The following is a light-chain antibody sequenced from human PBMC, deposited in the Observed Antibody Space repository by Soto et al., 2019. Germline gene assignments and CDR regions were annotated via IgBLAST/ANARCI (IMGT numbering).Light chain of an antibody. Sequence: EIVVTQSPLSLPVTPGEPASISCKSSQSLLHSNGNTYLDWYLQKPGQSPQLLIYLGSNRASGVPDRFSGSGSGTDFTLNISRVEAEDVGGYYCMQALHALTVGQGTKVEIK. J-gene: IGKJ1*01. CDR3: MQALHALT. CDR1: QSLLHSNGNTY. CDR2: LGS. V-gene: IGKV2-28*01.